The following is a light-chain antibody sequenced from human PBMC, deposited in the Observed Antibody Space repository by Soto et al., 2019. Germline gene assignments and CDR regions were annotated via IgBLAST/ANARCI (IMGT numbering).Light chain of an antibody. CDR2: LGS. CDR3: AQGLATPFT. Sequence: EIVLTQSPLSLPVTPGEPASISRRSSQNLLHSNGYNYLNWCLQKPGQSPQLLIYLGSNRASGVPDRFSGSGSGTDCTLTINRVEAEDVGLYFCAQGLATPFTFGGGTKGDIK. V-gene: IGKV2-28*01. J-gene: IGKJ4*01. CDR1: QNLLHSNGYNY.